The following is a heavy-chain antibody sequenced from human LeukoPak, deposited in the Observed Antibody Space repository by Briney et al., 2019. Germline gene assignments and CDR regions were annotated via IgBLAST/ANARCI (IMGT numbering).Heavy chain of an antibody. D-gene: IGHD3-10*01. CDR1: GDSISYNY. Sequence: SETLSLTCTVSGDSISYNYWSWIRQPAGKGLEWIGRISTSGSADYNPSLKSRVTKSVDTSKNQFSLQLNSVTAADTAVYYCARVVSATGGSGHVGFDPWGQGTLVTVSS. CDR3: ARVVSATGGSGHVGFDP. V-gene: IGHV4-4*07. J-gene: IGHJ5*02. CDR2: ISTSGSA.